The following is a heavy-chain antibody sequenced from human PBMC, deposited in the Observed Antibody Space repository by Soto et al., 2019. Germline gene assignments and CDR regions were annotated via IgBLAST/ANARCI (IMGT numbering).Heavy chain of an antibody. J-gene: IGHJ6*02. CDR3: ARDYIVPVPDAPYFVDYGMDV. D-gene: IGHD2-2*01. CDR2: IYISGST. V-gene: IGHV4-4*07. CDR1: GDSISNFY. Sequence: SETLSLTCTVSGDSISNFYWSWIRQPAGKGLEWIGRIYISGSTDYNPSLKSRVVMSLDTSKNQFSLKLSSVTAADTAVYYCARDYIVPVPDAPYFVDYGMDVWGQGTTVTVSS.